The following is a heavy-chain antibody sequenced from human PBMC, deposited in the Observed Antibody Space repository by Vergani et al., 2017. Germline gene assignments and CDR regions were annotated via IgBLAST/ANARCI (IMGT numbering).Heavy chain of an antibody. V-gene: IGHV5-51*01. Sequence: EVQLVQSGAEVKKPGESLKISCKGSGYSFTSYWIGWVRQMPGKGLKWMGIIYPGDSDTRYSPSFQGQVTISADKSISTSYLKWSSLKASDTAMYYCARLHYYDSSGYYRLHAFDIWGQGTMVTVSS. CDR1: GYSFTSYW. D-gene: IGHD3-22*01. CDR3: ARLHYYDSSGYYRLHAFDI. CDR2: IYPGDSDT. J-gene: IGHJ3*02.